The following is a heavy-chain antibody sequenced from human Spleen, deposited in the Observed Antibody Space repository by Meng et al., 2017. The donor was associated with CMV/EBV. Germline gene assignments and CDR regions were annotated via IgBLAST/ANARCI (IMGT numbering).Heavy chain of an antibody. J-gene: IGHJ5*02. CDR2: INHSGST. Sequence: QVQLQQWGAGLLKPSETLSLTCAVYGGSFSGYYWSWIRQPPGKGLEWIGEINHSGSTNYNPSLKSRVTISVDTSKNQFSLKLSSVTAADTAVYYCAKSRGYYVSWFDPWGQGTLVTVSS. V-gene: IGHV4-34*01. CDR1: GGSFSGYY. D-gene: IGHD3-22*01. CDR3: AKSRGYYVSWFDP.